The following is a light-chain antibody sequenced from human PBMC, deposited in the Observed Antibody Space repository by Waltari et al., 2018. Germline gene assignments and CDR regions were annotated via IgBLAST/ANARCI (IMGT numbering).Light chain of an antibody. V-gene: IGKV1-5*03. Sequence: DIQMTQSPSTLSASGGDRVTITCRASQSVNSWVAWYQQKPRKAPKLLIFKASNLESGVPSRFSGSGSGTEFTLTISSLQPDDFATYHCQQYDSYWTFGQGTKVEIK. J-gene: IGKJ1*01. CDR3: QQYDSYWT. CDR1: QSVNSW. CDR2: KAS.